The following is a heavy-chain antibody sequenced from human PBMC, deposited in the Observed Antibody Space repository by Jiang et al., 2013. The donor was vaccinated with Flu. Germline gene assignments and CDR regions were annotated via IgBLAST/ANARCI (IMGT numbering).Heavy chain of an antibody. Sequence: GLVKPSETLSLTCTVSGGAITPYSWTWIRQSPGKGLEWIGFISDSGSTNYNPSLKSRITFSVDTSKNQFSLKWTSVTTTDTAVYYCARVDGFCAGGGCQIDFWGQGTHVTVSS. D-gene: IGHD2-15*01. CDR1: GGAITPYS. CDR2: ISDSGST. J-gene: IGHJ4*02. CDR3: ARVDGFCAGGGCQIDF. V-gene: IGHV4-59*01.